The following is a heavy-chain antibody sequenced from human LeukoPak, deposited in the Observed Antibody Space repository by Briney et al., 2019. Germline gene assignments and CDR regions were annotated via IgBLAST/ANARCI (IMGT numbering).Heavy chain of an antibody. CDR1: GGSISSSSYY. CDR2: VFYSGST. Sequence: SETLSLTCTVSGGSISSSSYYWGWIRQPPGKGLEWIGNVFYSGSTYYNPSLKSRVAISVDTSKNQFSLKLSSVTAADTAVYYCARRPASGSYHYFAYYFDYWGQGTLVTVSS. J-gene: IGHJ4*02. D-gene: IGHD3-16*02. CDR3: ARRPASGSYHYFAYYFDY. V-gene: IGHV4-39*01.